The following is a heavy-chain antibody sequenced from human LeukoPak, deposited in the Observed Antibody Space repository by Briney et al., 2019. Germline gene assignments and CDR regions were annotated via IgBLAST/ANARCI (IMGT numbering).Heavy chain of an antibody. V-gene: IGHV4-39*07. CDR1: GGSISSSSYY. Sequence: SETLSLTCTVSGGSISSSSYYWGWIRQPPGKGLEWIGSIYYSGSTYYNPSLKSRVTISVDTSKNQFSLKLSSVTAADTAVYYCVREGYSSGYYHYFDYWGQGTLVTVSS. J-gene: IGHJ4*02. CDR3: VREGYSSGYYHYFDY. CDR2: IYYSGST. D-gene: IGHD6-19*01.